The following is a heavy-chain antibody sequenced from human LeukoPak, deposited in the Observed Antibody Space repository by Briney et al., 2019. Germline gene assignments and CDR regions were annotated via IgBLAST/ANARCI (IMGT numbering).Heavy chain of an antibody. J-gene: IGHJ4*02. CDR1: GGSISSDY. D-gene: IGHD3-10*01. CDR3: ARGGGEFTLSLDY. Sequence: PSETLSLTCTVSGGSISSDYWSWIRQPPGKGLEWIGYIYYSGNTNYNPSLKSRVTISVDTSKNQFSLKLNSVTAADTAVYYCARGGGEFTLSLDYWGQGTLVTVSS. V-gene: IGHV4-59*01. CDR2: IYYSGNT.